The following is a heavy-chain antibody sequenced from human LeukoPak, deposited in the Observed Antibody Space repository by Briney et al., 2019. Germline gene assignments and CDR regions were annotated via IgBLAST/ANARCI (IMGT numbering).Heavy chain of an antibody. D-gene: IGHD2-21*02. CDR2: IYYSGST. V-gene: IGHV4-59*01. J-gene: IGHJ1*01. CDR3: ARGSGGDSEYFQH. CDR1: GGSISSYY. Sequence: SETLSLTCTVSGGSISSYYWSWIRQPPGKGLEWIGYIYYSGSTNYNPSLKSRVTISVDTSKNQFSLKLSSVTAADTAVYYCARGSGGDSEYFQHWGQGTLVTVSS.